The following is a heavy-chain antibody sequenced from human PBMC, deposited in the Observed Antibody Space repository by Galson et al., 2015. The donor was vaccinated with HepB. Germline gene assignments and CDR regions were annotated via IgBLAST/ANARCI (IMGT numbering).Heavy chain of an antibody. V-gene: IGHV1-69*02. CDR2: IIPILGIA. CDR3: ARGITGTTPQEGTVLDH. Sequence: SVKVSCKASGGTFSSYTISWVRQAPGQGLEWMGRIIPILGIANYAQKFQGRVTITADKSTSTAYMELSSLRSEDTAVYYCARGITGTTPQEGTVLDHWGQGTLVTVSS. D-gene: IGHD1-7*01. CDR1: GGTFSSYT. J-gene: IGHJ5*02.